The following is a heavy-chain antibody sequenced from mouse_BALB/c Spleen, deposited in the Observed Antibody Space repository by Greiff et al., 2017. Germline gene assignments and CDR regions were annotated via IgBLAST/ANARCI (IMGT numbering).Heavy chain of an antibody. J-gene: IGHJ3*01. CDR2: IYPGSGST. D-gene: IGHD3-2*01. Sequence: QVHVKQPGAELVKPGTSVKLSCKASGYNFTSYWINWVKLRPGQGLEWIGDIYPGSGSTNYNEKFKSKATLTVDTSSSTAYMQLSSLASEDSALYYCAVDSSGYVAWFAYWGQGTLVTVSA. CDR1: GYNFTSYW. V-gene: IGHV1-55*01. CDR3: AVDSSGYVAWFAY.